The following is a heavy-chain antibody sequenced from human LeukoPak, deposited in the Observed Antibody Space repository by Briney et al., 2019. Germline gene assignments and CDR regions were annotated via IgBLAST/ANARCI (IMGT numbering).Heavy chain of an antibody. Sequence: PSETLSLTCTVSGGSISSNSYYWGWIRQPPGKGLEWIGSVHYSGSTYYNPSLKSRVTISVDTSKNQFSLKLSSVTAADTAVYYCARDGRSDYYYDSGGNFDYWGQGTLVTVSS. V-gene: IGHV4-39*07. J-gene: IGHJ4*02. CDR1: GGSISSNSYY. CDR3: ARDGRSDYYYDSGGNFDY. D-gene: IGHD3-22*01. CDR2: VHYSGST.